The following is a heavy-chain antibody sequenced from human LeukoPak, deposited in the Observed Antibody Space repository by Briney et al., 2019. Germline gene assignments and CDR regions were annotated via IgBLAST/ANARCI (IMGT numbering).Heavy chain of an antibody. V-gene: IGHV4-38-2*01. D-gene: IGHD2-2*02. J-gene: IGHJ1*01. CDR1: GYSISSGYY. Sequence: SETLSLTCAVSGYSISSGYYWGWIRQPPGKGLEWIGTIYHSGSTYYNPSLKSRVTISVDTSKNQFSLKLRSVTAADPAVYYCAVGYCSSTSCYREYFQHWGQGTLVTVSS. CDR3: AVGYCSSTSCYREYFQH. CDR2: IYHSGST.